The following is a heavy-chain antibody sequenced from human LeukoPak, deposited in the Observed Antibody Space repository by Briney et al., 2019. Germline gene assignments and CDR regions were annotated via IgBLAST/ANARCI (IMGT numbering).Heavy chain of an antibody. Sequence: SETLSLTCTVSGGSISSYYWGWIRQPPGKGLKWIGSIYHSGSTYYNPSLKSRVTISVDTSKNQFSLKLRSVTAADTAVYYCARHLPGYSNTWPGPWGQGSLVTVSS. CDR3: ARHLPGYSNTWPGP. CDR2: IYHSGST. D-gene: IGHD4-11*01. J-gene: IGHJ5*02. V-gene: IGHV4-39*01. CDR1: GGSISSYY.